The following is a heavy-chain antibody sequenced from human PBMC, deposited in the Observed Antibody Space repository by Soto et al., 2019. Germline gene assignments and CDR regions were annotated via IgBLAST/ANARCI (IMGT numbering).Heavy chain of an antibody. D-gene: IGHD1-26*01. J-gene: IGHJ6*02. CDR1: GGSISSHY. CDR3: ARDGREASGMDV. CDR2: IYYRGST. Sequence: SETLSLSCTVSGGSISSHYWSWVRQAPGKGLEWIGHIYYRGSTTYNPSLRSRSTISVDTSNNQFSLKLNSVTTADTAVYYCARDGREASGMDVWGQGTKVTVSS. V-gene: IGHV4-59*11.